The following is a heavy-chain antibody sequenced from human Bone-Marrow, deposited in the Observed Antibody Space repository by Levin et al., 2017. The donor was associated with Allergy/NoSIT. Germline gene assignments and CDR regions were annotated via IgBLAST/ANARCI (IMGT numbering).Heavy chain of an antibody. V-gene: IGHV1-2*06. CDR2: INPNSGGT. D-gene: IGHD3-10*01. J-gene: IGHJ5*02. CDR1: GYTFTGYY. CDR3: ARAGRITMVQGVNQCDP. Sequence: GASVKVSCKASGYTFTGYYMHWVRQAPGQGLEWMGRINPNSGGTNYAQKFQGRVTMTRDTSISTAYMELSRLRSDDAAVYYCARAGRITMVQGVNQCDPWGQGTLVTVSS.